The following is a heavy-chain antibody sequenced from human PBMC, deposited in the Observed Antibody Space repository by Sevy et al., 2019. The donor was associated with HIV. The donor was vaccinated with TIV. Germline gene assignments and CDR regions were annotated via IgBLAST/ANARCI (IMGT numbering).Heavy chain of an antibody. CDR1: GYTLTAFA. CDR3: ATTKDYYDSSAYPVDY. V-gene: IGHV1-24*01. J-gene: IGHJ4*02. CDR2: FDPEDDER. Sequence: ASVKVSCKVSGYTLTAFAMHWVRQAPGKGLEWMGTFDPEDDERIYAQKSQGRVSMTEDTSEDTAYMELSSLRSEDTAIYYCATTKDYYDSSAYPVDYWGQGTLVTVSS. D-gene: IGHD3-22*01.